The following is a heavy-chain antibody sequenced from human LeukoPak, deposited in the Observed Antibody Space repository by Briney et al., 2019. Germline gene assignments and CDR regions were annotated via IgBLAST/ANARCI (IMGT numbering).Heavy chain of an antibody. CDR2: IRYDGSNK. V-gene: IGHV3-30*02. CDR1: GFTFSSYG. CDR3: AKDRRYNYGADY. J-gene: IGHJ4*02. Sequence: PGGSLRLSCAASGFTFSSYGMHWVRQAPGKGLEWVAFIRYDGSNKYYADSVKGRFTISRDNSKNTLYLQMTSPRAGDTAVYYCAKDRRYNYGADYWGQGTLVTVSS. D-gene: IGHD1-1*01.